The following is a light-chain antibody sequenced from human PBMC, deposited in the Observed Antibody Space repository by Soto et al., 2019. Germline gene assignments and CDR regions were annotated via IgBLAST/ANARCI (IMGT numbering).Light chain of an antibody. V-gene: IGKV3-20*01. Sequence: DIEFTQSPATLSLSLGESGTLSCRASQDLRNYLAWYQQKPGQAPRIIIYGASSRQTGVQERFSGSGSETDFTLTLSRLQTEDFATYYCHQCESSPSTVGKGTKV. CDR2: GAS. J-gene: IGKJ1*01. CDR3: HQCESSPST. CDR1: QDLRNY.